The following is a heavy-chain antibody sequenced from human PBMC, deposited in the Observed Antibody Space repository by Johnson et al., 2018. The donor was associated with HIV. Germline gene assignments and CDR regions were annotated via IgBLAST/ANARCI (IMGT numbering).Heavy chain of an antibody. CDR1: GFTFSDYY. Sequence: QVQLVESGGGLVQPGESLRLSCAASGFTFSDYYMNWIRQAPGKGLEWLSYISSSGNTIYYADSVQGRFTISRDNAKNSLYLQMNSLRDEDTAVYYCARDLRGANWHDVFDIWGQGTMVTVSS. CDR3: ARDLRGANWHDVFDI. V-gene: IGHV3-11*04. D-gene: IGHD1-26*01. CDR2: ISSSGNTI. J-gene: IGHJ3*02.